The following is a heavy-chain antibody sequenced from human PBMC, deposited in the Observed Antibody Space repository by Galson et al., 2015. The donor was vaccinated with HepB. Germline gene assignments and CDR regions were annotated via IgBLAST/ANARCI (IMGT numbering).Heavy chain of an antibody. V-gene: IGHV5-51*01. CDR2: IYPGDSDT. CDR1: GYTFTSYW. D-gene: IGHD6-19*01. CDR3: ARQRDGSGAAYS. Sequence: QSGAEVKRPGESLIISCQGSGYTFTSYWIGWGCQLPGKGLEWMGIIYPGDSDTRYSPSFQGQVTISADKSISTAYLHWSSLKASDTAMYYCARQRDGSGAAYSWGQGTLVTVSS. J-gene: IGHJ4*02.